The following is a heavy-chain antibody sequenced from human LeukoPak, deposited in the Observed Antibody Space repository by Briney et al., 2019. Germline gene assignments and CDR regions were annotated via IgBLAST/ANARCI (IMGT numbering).Heavy chain of an antibody. D-gene: IGHD3-10*01. J-gene: IGHJ4*02. CDR2: IIPIFGTA. CDR1: GGTFSSYA. CDR3: ARSYGSGSYYTPFDY. Sequence: GASVKVSCKASGGTFSSYAISWVRQAPGQGLEWMGGIIPIFGTANYAQKFQGRVTITADESTSTAYMGLSSLRSEDTAVYYCARSYGSGSYYTPFDYWGQGTLVTVSS. V-gene: IGHV1-69*13.